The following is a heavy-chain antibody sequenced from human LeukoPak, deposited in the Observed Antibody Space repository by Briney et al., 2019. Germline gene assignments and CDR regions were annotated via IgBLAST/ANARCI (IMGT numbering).Heavy chain of an antibody. Sequence: GGSLRLSCAASGFTFSSYGMHWVRQAPGKGLEWVAVIWYDGSNKYYADSVKGRFTISRDNSKNTLYLQMNSLRAEDTAVYSCAFTGSTSRHIDYWGQGTLVTVSS. V-gene: IGHV3-33*01. CDR1: GFTFSSYG. CDR3: AFTGSTSRHIDY. J-gene: IGHJ4*02. CDR2: IWYDGSNK. D-gene: IGHD2-2*01.